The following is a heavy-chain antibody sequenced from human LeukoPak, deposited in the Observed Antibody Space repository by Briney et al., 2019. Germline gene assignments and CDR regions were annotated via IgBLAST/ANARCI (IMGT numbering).Heavy chain of an antibody. CDR3: ARSGAYSGSYYYFDY. D-gene: IGHD1-26*01. CDR1: GYTFTSYG. CDR2: ISAYNGNT. Sequence: ASVKVSCKASGYTFTSYGISWVRQAPGQGLEWMGCISAYNGNTNYAQKLQGRVTMTTDTSTSTAYMELRSLRSDDTAVYYCARSGAYSGSYYYFDYWGQGTLVTVSS. V-gene: IGHV1-18*01. J-gene: IGHJ4*02.